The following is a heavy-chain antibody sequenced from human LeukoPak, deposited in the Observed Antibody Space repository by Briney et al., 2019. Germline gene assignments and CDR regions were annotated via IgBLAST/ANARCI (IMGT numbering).Heavy chain of an antibody. CDR1: GGSISSYY. Sequence: SETLSLTCTVSGGSISSYYWSWIRQPPGKGLEWIGYIYYSGSTNYNPSLKSRVTISVDTSKNQFSLKLSSVTAADTAVYYCARDVGVTGAYYFDYWGQGTLVTVSS. V-gene: IGHV4-59*01. J-gene: IGHJ4*02. CDR3: ARDVGVTGAYYFDY. D-gene: IGHD1-26*01. CDR2: IYYSGST.